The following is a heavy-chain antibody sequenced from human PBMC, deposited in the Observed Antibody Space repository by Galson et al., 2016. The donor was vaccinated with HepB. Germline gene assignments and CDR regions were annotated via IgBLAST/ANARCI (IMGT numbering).Heavy chain of an antibody. CDR3: AKDLHRNYDYWSAYYNPSRRHSYGMDV. J-gene: IGHJ6*02. V-gene: IGHV3-33*06. CDR2: IWYDGSYK. Sequence: SLRLSCAASGFTFSSYDMHWVRQAPGKGLEWVAVIWYDGSYKYYEDSLKGRFTISRDNSKNTLYLQVNSLRAEDTAVYYCAKDLHRNYDYWSAYYNPSRRHSYGMDVWGQGATVTVSS. D-gene: IGHD3-3*01. CDR1: GFTFSSYD.